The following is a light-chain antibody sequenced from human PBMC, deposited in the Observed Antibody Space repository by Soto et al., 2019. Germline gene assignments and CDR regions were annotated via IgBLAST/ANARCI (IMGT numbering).Light chain of an antibody. Sequence: DIVMTQSPATLSVSPGERATLSCRASQTVYSNLAWYQQKPGQAPRLLIYVASTRAAGIPARFSASGSGTEFTLTISSLQSEDFAVYFCHQYSMWPLSFGGGTKVEIK. CDR3: HQYSMWPLS. J-gene: IGKJ4*01. CDR2: VAS. CDR1: QTVYSN. V-gene: IGKV3-15*01.